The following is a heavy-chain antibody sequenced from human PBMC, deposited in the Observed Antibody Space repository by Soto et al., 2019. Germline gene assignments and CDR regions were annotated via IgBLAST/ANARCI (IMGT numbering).Heavy chain of an antibody. CDR1: GGSLSGYY. CDR2: INHSGVT. CDR3: ARGGIRLLPPSGH. V-gene: IGHV4-34*02. D-gene: IGHD3-10*01. J-gene: IGHJ4*02. Sequence: QEQLKQWGAGLLKPSETLSLTCAVFGGSLSGYYLTWIRQPPGKGLEWIGEINHSGVTNYSPSLKSRITMSLDTSKNQFSLNLNSVTAADTAVYYCARGGIRLLPPSGHWGQGTLVTVSS.